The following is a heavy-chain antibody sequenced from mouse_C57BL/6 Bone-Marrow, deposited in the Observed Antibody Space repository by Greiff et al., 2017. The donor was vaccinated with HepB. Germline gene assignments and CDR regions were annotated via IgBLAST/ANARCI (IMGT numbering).Heavy chain of an antibody. D-gene: IGHD4-1*01. V-gene: IGHV1-80*01. CDR1: GYAFSSYW. Sequence: QVQLKESGAELVKPGASVKISCKASGYAFSSYWMNWVKQRPGKGLEWIGQIYPGDGDTNYNGKFKGKATLTADKSSSTAYMQLSSLTSEDSAVYFCARHEELGGGAMDYWGQGTSVTVSS. CDR3: ARHEELGGGAMDY. J-gene: IGHJ4*01. CDR2: IYPGDGDT.